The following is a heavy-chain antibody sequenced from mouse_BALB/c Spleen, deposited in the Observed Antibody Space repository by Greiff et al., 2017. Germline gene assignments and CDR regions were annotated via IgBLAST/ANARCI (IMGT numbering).Heavy chain of an antibody. CDR3: AKEDYDYDDRPFAY. CDR1: GYTFTSYW. Sequence: DLVKPGASVKLSCKASGYTFTSYWINWIKQRPGQGLEWIGRIAPGSGSTYYNEMFKGKATLTVDTSSSTAYIQLSSLSSEDSAVYFCAKEDYDYDDRPFAYWGQGTLVTVSA. CDR2: IAPGSGST. D-gene: IGHD2-4*01. V-gene: IGHV1S41*01. J-gene: IGHJ3*01.